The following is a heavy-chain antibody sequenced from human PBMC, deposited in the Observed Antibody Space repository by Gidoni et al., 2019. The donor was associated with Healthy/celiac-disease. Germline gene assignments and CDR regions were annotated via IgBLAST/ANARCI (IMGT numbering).Heavy chain of an antibody. V-gene: IGHV3-15*01. CDR2: IKRKTDGGTT. CDR1: GFTFSNDR. CDR3: TTDQNYYDSSGYFDAFDI. Sequence: EVQLVESGGGLVKPGGSLRLSCAASGFTFSNDRMSRVRQAPGKGLEWVGRIKRKTDGGTTDYAAPVKGRFTISRDDSKNTLYLQMNSLKTEDTAVYYCTTDQNYYDSSGYFDAFDIWGQGTMVTVSS. D-gene: IGHD3-22*01. J-gene: IGHJ3*02.